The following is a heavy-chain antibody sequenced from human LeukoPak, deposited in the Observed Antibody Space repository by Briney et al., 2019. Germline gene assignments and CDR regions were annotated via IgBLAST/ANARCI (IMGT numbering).Heavy chain of an antibody. J-gene: IGHJ4*02. D-gene: IGHD3-10*01. V-gene: IGHV1-69*02. CDR3: ARGFERGKYGSGSYAFDY. CDR1: GGTFSSYT. CDR2: IIPILGIA. Sequence: ASVKVSCKASGGTFSSYTISWVRQAPGQGLEWMGRIIPILGIANYAQKFQGRVTITADKSTSTAYMELSSLRSEDTAVYYRARGFERGKYGSGSYAFDYWGQGTLVTVSS.